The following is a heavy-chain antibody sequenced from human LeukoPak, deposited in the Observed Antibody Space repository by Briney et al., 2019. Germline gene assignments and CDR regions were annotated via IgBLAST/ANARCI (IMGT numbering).Heavy chain of an antibody. CDR2: MYTGGTT. CDR1: GFTVSGTH. Sequence: GGSLRLSCAAPGFTVSGTHMSWVRQAPGEGLEWVSAMYTGGTTYYADSVQGRFTISRDTSKNTLYLHMNILRADDTAVYYCAKDEATSGGGLASWGQGTLVTVSS. D-gene: IGHD3-16*01. V-gene: IGHV3-53*01. J-gene: IGHJ4*02. CDR3: AKDEATSGGGLAS.